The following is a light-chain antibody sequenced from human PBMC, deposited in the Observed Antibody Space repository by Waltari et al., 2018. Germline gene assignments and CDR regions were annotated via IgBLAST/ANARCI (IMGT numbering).Light chain of an antibody. CDR2: GAS. CDR3: QQDYNPYT. Sequence: EIVMTQSPATLSLSPGERATLSCRASQSVSSSYLSWYQQKPGQAPRLLIYGASTRATGIPARFSGSGSGTDFTLTISSLQPEDFAVYYCQQDYNPYTFGQGTKLEIK. V-gene: IGKV3D-7*01. J-gene: IGKJ2*01. CDR1: QSVSSSY.